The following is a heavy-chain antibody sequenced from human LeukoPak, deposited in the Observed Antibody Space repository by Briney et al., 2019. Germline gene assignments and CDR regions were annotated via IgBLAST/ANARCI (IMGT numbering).Heavy chain of an antibody. CDR1: GYSISSGYY. V-gene: IGHV4-38-2*02. CDR3: AKSGGYGLIDY. J-gene: IGHJ4*02. D-gene: IGHD1-26*01. Sequence: SETLSLTCTVSGYSISSGYYWGWIRQPPGKGLEWIGNIYHNGSTDYNPSLKSRVTISVDTSKNQFSLRLNSMTAADTAMYYCAKSGGYGLIDYWGQGTRVTVSS. CDR2: IYHNGST.